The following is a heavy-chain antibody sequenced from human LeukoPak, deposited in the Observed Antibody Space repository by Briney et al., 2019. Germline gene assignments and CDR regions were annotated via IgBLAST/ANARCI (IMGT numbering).Heavy chain of an antibody. CDR2: INHSGST. D-gene: IGHD2-21*02. CDR3: ARGLVVTAIPSRWFDP. Sequence: SETLSLTCAVYGGSFSGYYWSWIRQPPGKGLEWIGEINHSGSTNYNPSLKSRVTISVDTSKNQFSLKLSSVTAADTAVYYCARGLVVTAIPSRWFDPWGQETLVTVSS. J-gene: IGHJ5*02. V-gene: IGHV4-34*01. CDR1: GGSFSGYY.